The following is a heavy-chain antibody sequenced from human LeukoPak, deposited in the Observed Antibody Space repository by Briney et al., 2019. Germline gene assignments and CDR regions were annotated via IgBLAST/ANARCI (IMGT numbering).Heavy chain of an antibody. CDR1: GFTVSSNY. J-gene: IGHJ4*02. D-gene: IGHD1-26*01. CDR2: IYSGGIT. CDR3: ARVRSGNYFDY. Sequence: PGGSLRLSCAASGFTVSSNYMSWVRQAPGKGLEWVSVIYSGGITYYADSVKGRFTISRDNSKNTLYLQMNSLRAEDTAVYYCARVRSGNYFDYWGQGTLVTVSS. V-gene: IGHV3-53*05.